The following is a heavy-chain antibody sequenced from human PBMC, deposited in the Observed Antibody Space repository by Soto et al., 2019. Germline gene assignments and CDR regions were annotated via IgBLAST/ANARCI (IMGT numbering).Heavy chain of an antibody. D-gene: IGHD6-19*01. Sequence: ESGGDLVQRGGSLRLSCVASGFTFSIYSMNWVRQAPGKGLEWFSYITSDTKTIKYADSVKGRFTISRDNAKNSVYLQMNSLRDEDTAVYYCARSVEGHFDYWAKGTVVTVSS. V-gene: IGHV3-48*02. CDR1: GFTFSIYS. J-gene: IGHJ4*02. CDR3: ARSVEGHFDY. CDR2: ITSDTKTI.